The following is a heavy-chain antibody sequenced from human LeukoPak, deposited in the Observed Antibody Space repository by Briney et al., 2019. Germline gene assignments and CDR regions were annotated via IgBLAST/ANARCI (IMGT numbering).Heavy chain of an antibody. Sequence: SETLSLTCAVYSGSFSGYYWSWLRQPPGKGLEWIGEINHSGSTNYNPSLKSRVTISVDTSKNQFSLKLSSVTAADTAVYYCARGLHGYPLDYWGQGTLVTVSS. D-gene: IGHD6-13*01. V-gene: IGHV4-34*01. CDR1: SGSFSGYY. CDR2: INHSGST. J-gene: IGHJ4*02. CDR3: ARGLHGYPLDY.